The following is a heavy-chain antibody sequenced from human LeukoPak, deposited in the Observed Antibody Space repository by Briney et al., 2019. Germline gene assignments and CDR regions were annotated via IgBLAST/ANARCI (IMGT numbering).Heavy chain of an antibody. Sequence: ASVKVSCTASGYTFTSYGISWVRQAPGQGLEGMGWFSAYNGNTNSAHKLRGRGTMTTDTSTSTAYMELRSLRSDDTAVYYCARVDYGDYVGYFDYWGQGTQVTVSS. D-gene: IGHD4-17*01. CDR3: ARVDYGDYVGYFDY. CDR1: GYTFTSYG. CDR2: FSAYNGNT. V-gene: IGHV1-18*01. J-gene: IGHJ4*02.